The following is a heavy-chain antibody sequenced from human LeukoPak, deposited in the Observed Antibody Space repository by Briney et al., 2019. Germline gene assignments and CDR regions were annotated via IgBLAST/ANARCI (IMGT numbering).Heavy chain of an antibody. D-gene: IGHD6-19*01. Sequence: PGGSLRLSCAASGFTFSDYYMSWIRQAPGKGLERVSYISSSSSYTNYADSVKGRFTISRDNAKNSLYLQMNSLRAEDTAVYYCARSGYSSGWFLDYWGQGTLVTVSS. CDR2: ISSSSSYT. CDR3: ARSGYSSGWFLDY. V-gene: IGHV3-11*03. CDR1: GFTFSDYY. J-gene: IGHJ4*02.